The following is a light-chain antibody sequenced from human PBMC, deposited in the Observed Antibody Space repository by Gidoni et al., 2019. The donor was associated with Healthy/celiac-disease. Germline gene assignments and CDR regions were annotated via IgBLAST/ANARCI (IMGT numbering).Light chain of an antibody. CDR2: DAS. CDR3: QQRSNWPPRIT. Sequence: EIVLTQSPATLSLSPGESATLSCRASQRVSSYLAWYQQKPGQAPRLLIYDASNRATGIPARFSGSGSGTDFTLTISSLEPEDFAVYYCQQRSNWPPRITFGQGTRLEIK. J-gene: IGKJ5*01. V-gene: IGKV3-11*01. CDR1: QRVSSY.